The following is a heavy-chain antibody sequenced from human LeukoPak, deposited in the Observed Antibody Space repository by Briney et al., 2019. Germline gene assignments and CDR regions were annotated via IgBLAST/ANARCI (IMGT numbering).Heavy chain of an antibody. V-gene: IGHV3-53*01. Sequence: GGSLRLSCAASGFTFSIYAMSWVRQAPGKGLEWVSVIYSGGSTYYADSVKGRFTISRDNSKNTLYLQMNSLRAEDTAVYYCARDLQYYYDSSGYYHDAFDIWGQGTMVTVSS. CDR1: GFTFSIYA. CDR2: IYSGGST. CDR3: ARDLQYYYDSSGYYHDAFDI. D-gene: IGHD3-22*01. J-gene: IGHJ3*02.